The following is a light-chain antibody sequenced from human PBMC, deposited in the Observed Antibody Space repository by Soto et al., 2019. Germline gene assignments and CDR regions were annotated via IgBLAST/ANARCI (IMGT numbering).Light chain of an antibody. CDR3: QQYGSPPCT. V-gene: IGKV3-20*01. J-gene: IGKJ1*01. CDR2: GAS. Sequence: IVLTHSPGTLSFSPMDRSTLXSMTSQSVSSSFVAWYQQHPGQPPRLLIYGASSRAISIADYFSSSGCAKVFTLTISILEAEDGVVYCCQQYGSPPCTFGEGTKVDIK. CDR1: QSVSSSF.